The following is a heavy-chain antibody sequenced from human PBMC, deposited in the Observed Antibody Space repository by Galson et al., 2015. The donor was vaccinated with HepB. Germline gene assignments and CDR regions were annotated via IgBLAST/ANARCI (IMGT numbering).Heavy chain of an antibody. CDR3: ARVGDRRFGEPGHWYFDL. CDR1: GFTFSDYY. J-gene: IGHJ2*01. CDR2: ISSSSSYT. Sequence: SLRLSCAASGFTFSDYYMSWIRQAPGKGLEWVSYISSSSSYTNYADSVKGRFTISRDNAKNSLYLQMNSLRAEDTAVYYCARVGDRRFGEPGHWYFDLWGRGTLVTVSS. V-gene: IGHV3-11*05. D-gene: IGHD3-10*01.